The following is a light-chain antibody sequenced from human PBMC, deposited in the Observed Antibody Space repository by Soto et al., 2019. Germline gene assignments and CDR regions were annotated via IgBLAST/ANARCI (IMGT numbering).Light chain of an antibody. CDR1: QSISTY. V-gene: IGKV1-39*01. CDR2: AAS. J-gene: IGKJ2*01. Sequence: DIQMTQSPSSLSASVGDRVTITCRANQSISTYLNWYQQKPGKAPKLLIYAASNLQSGVSSRFSGSGSGTAFTLTTSSLQPADFATYYCQQGYSIPPSTFGQGTKVDIK. CDR3: QQGYSIPPST.